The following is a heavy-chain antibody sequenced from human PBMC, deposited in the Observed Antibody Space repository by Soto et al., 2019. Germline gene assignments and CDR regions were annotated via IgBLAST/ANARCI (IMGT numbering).Heavy chain of an antibody. V-gene: IGHV3-66*01. CDR2: IYSGGST. J-gene: IGHJ6*02. D-gene: IGHD3-22*01. CDR1: GFTVSSNY. Sequence: EVQLVESGGGLVQPGGSLRLSCAASGFTVSSNYMSWVRQAPGKGLEWVSVIYSGGSTYYADSVKGRFTISRDNSKNTXYLQMNSLRAEDTAVYYCARDSDSSGYYFYYGMDVWGQGTTVTVSS. CDR3: ARDSDSSGYYFYYGMDV.